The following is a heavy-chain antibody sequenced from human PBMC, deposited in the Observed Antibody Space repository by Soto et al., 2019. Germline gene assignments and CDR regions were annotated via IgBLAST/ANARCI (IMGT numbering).Heavy chain of an antibody. V-gene: IGHV1-2*02. CDR2: IDPRSGGT. CDR3: APDDYWIFHS. D-gene: IGHD4-17*01. CDR1: GYPFTTYY. Sequence: HVQLGQSGTEVKKPGAAVRLSGMVSGYPFTTYYIPWVRQAPGQGLAWMAWIDPRSGGTVYEQKFKSSVIMTRDTSISTVYRGLCGLTADDTALYYSAPDDYWIFHSWGQGSLVTVSS. J-gene: IGHJ5*01.